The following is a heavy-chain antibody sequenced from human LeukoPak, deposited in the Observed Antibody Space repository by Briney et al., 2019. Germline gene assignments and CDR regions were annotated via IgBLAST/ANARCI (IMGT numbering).Heavy chain of an antibody. CDR1: GFTFSSYA. Sequence: GGSLRLSCAASGFTFSSYAMHWVRQAPGKGLEWVAVISYDGSNKYYADSVKGRFTISRDNSKNTLYLQMNSLRAEDTAVYYCAKGDIVAYYYYGMDVWGQGTTVTVSS. CDR3: AKGDIVAYYYYGMDV. V-gene: IGHV3-30*04. CDR2: ISYDGSNK. D-gene: IGHD2-21*01. J-gene: IGHJ6*02.